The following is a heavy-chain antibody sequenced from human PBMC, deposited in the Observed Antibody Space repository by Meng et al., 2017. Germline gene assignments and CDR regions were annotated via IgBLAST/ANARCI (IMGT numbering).Heavy chain of an antibody. CDR1: GFSLSTSVVG. D-gene: IGHD2-21*02. Sequence: QLTSKESGPTLVKPTQTLTLTCTFSGFSLSTSVVGVGWIRQPPGKALEWLALIYWDDDKRYSPSLKSRLTITKDTTKNQVVLTMTNMDPVDTATYYCAHRRGDSREGWFDPWGQGTLVTVSS. J-gene: IGHJ5*02. V-gene: IGHV2-5*02. CDR3: AHRRGDSREGWFDP. CDR2: IYWDDDK.